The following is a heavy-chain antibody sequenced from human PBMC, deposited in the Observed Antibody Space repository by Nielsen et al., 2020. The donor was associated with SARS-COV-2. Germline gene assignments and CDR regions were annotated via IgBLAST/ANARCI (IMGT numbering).Heavy chain of an antibody. Sequence: GESLKISCAASGFTFSSYGMHWVRQAPGKGLEWVAVISYDGSNKYYADSVKGRFTISRDNSKNSLYLQMNSLRDEDTAVYYCARAGAVAAAGTLGFDPWGQGTLVTVSS. V-gene: IGHV3-33*05. CDR3: ARAGAVAAAGTLGFDP. D-gene: IGHD6-13*01. CDR2: ISYDGSNK. CDR1: GFTFSSYG. J-gene: IGHJ5*02.